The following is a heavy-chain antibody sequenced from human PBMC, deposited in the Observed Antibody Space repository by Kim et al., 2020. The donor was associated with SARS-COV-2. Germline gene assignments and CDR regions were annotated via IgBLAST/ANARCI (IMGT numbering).Heavy chain of an antibody. CDR2: IIPIFGTA. CDR3: ATHGNGRAIAAAGNPTTNVGNWFDP. V-gene: IGHV1-69*13. Sequence: SVKVSCKASGGTFSSYAISWVRQAPGQGLEWMGGIIPIFGTANYAQKFQGRVTITADESTSTAYMELSSLRSEDTAVYYCATHGNGRAIAAAGNPTTNVGNWFDPWGQGTLVTVSS. D-gene: IGHD6-13*01. CDR1: GGTFSSYA. J-gene: IGHJ5*02.